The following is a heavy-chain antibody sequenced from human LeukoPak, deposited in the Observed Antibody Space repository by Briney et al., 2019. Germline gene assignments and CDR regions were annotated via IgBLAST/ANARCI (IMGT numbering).Heavy chain of an antibody. CDR2: IYYSGST. J-gene: IGHJ4*02. CDR1: GGSISSGDYY. Sequence: TSETLSLTCTVSGGSISSGDYYWGWIRQPPGKGLEWIGYIYYSGSTYYNPSLKSRVTISVGTSKNQFSLKLSSVTAADTAVYYCARANPHYYDSSGYFQGVDYWGQGTLVTVSS. CDR3: ARANPHYYDSSGYFQGVDY. D-gene: IGHD3-22*01. V-gene: IGHV4-30-4*01.